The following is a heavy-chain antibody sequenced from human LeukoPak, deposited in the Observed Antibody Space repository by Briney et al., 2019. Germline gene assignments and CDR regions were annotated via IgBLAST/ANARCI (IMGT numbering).Heavy chain of an antibody. Sequence: GGSLRLSCAASGFTFSNYWMSWVRQAPGKGLEWVANIKQDGSEKYYVDSVKGRFTISRDNAKNSLFLQMNSLRAEDTAVYYCARDQWQWLGHFDYWGQGTLVTVSS. CDR2: IKQDGSEK. CDR3: ARDQWQWLGHFDY. J-gene: IGHJ4*02. CDR1: GFTFSNYW. V-gene: IGHV3-7*04. D-gene: IGHD6-19*01.